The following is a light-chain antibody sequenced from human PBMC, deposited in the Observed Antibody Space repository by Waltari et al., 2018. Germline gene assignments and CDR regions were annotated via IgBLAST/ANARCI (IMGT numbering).Light chain of an antibody. J-gene: IGLJ2*01. Sequence: YQQHPGKPPKLMIYDYTDRPSGVSERFSGSMSANTASLTISGLLADDEALYFCSSSSTTGTLVLFGGGTKLTVL. V-gene: IGLV2-14*03. CDR2: DYT. CDR3: SSSSTTGTLVL.